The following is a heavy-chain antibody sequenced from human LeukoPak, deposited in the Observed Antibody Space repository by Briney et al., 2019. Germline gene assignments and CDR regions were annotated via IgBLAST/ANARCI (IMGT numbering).Heavy chain of an antibody. CDR3: AGALHDSSGYYFDY. J-gene: IGHJ4*02. D-gene: IGHD3-22*01. CDR2: ISNSSPNI. V-gene: IGHV3-21*01. CDR1: GFSFTTYW. Sequence: GGSLRLSCGASGFSFTTYWMGWVRQAPGKWLEWVSSISNSSPNIYYADSVKGRFTISRDSAKDSLFLQMNSLRAEDTAVYYCAGALHDSSGYYFDYWGQGTLVTVSS.